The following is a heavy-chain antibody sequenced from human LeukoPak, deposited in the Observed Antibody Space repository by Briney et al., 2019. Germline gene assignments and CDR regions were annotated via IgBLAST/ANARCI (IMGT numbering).Heavy chain of an antibody. J-gene: IGHJ4*02. V-gene: IGHV4-34*01. CDR3: ARVTGRPADVFDH. D-gene: IGHD2-2*01. Sequence: PSETLSLTCAVYGGSLSGYSWSWIRQPPGKGREWSGEINHSGSTNYNPSPKSRVTISADTSKNQSSLKLSAVTAAATAYYYCARVTGRPADVFDHWGQGTLVTVSS. CDR1: GGSLSGYS. CDR2: INHSGST.